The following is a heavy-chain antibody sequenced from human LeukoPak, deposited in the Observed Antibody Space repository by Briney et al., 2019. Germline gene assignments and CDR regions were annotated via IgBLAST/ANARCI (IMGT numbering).Heavy chain of an antibody. CDR2: ISSTSSYI. Sequence: PGGSLRLSCAASGFTFSDYSMHWVRQAPGEGLEWVSGISSTSSYIYYADSVRGRFTISRDNAKNSLYLQMNSLRAEDTAVYYCTRGQLWQTGWFDPWGQGTLVTVSS. V-gene: IGHV3-21*01. J-gene: IGHJ5*02. D-gene: IGHD5-18*01. CDR1: GFTFSDYS. CDR3: TRGQLWQTGWFDP.